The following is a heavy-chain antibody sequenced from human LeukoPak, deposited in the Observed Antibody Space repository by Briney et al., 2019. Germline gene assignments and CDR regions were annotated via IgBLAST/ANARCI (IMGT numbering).Heavy chain of an antibody. CDR1: GGSIRSSDYY. CDR2: IYYTGST. V-gene: IGHV4-39*07. Sequence: SETLSLTCSGSGGSIRSSDYYWSWIRQPPGKGLEWLGNIYYTGSTSYNPSLKSRVTLSVDTFKNQFSLHLSSVTAADTAVYYCARENYCTNGVCWAFDPWGQRTLVTVSS. CDR3: ARENYCTNGVCWAFDP. D-gene: IGHD2-8*01. J-gene: IGHJ5*02.